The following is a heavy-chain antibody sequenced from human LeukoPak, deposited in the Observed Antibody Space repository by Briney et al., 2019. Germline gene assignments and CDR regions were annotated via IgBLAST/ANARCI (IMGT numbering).Heavy chain of an antibody. Sequence: ASVKVSCKASGYTFTGYYMHWVRQAPGQGLEWMGIINPSDGSTNYAQKFQGRVTMTRDMSTTTVYMELSSLGSEDTAVYYCARNGYYDTSGYFYYYYYMDVWGKGTTVTVSS. CDR2: INPSDGST. D-gene: IGHD3-22*01. CDR3: ARNGYYDTSGYFYYYYYMDV. V-gene: IGHV1-46*01. CDR1: GYTFTGYY. J-gene: IGHJ6*03.